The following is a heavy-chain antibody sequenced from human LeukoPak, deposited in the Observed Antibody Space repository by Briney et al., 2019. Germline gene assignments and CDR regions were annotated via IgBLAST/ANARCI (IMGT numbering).Heavy chain of an antibody. V-gene: IGHV4-34*01. Sequence: KPSEPLSLTCAVYVGSFSGCYWSWIRQPPGKGLEWIGEINHSGSTNYNPSLKSRVNISVDTSKNQFSLKLRSVTAADTAVYYCARGSRQRPLIVVVPAASLDYWGQGTLVTVSS. J-gene: IGHJ4*02. CDR3: ARGSRQRPLIVVVPAASLDY. CDR2: INHSGST. D-gene: IGHD2-2*01. CDR1: VGSFSGCY.